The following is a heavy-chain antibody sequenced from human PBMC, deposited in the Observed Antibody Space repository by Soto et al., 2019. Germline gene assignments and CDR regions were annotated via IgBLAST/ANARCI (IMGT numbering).Heavy chain of an antibody. Sequence: SETLSLTCAVYGGSFSGYYWSWIRQPPGKGLEWIGEINHSGSTNYNPSLKSRVTISVDTSKNQFSLKLSSVTAADMAVYYCARGRRFGETTYGMDVWGQGTTVTVSS. D-gene: IGHD3-10*01. V-gene: IGHV4-34*01. CDR3: ARGRRFGETTYGMDV. CDR1: GGSFSGYY. J-gene: IGHJ6*02. CDR2: INHSGST.